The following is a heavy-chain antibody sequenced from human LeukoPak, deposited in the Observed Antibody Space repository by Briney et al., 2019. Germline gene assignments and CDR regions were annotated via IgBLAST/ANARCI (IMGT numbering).Heavy chain of an antibody. Sequence: PSETLSLTCSVSGGSISSSSYYWGWIRQPPGKGLEWIGSIYYSGSTYYNPSLKSRVTISVDTSKNQFSLKLSSVTAADTAVYYCARVTYYYDSSGYPEYYFDYWGQGTLVTVSS. D-gene: IGHD3-22*01. CDR2: IYYSGST. CDR3: ARVTYYYDSSGYPEYYFDY. V-gene: IGHV4-39*07. J-gene: IGHJ4*02. CDR1: GGSISSSSYY.